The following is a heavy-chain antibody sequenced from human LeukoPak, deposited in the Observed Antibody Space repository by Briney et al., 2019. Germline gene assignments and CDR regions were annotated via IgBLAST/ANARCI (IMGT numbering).Heavy chain of an antibody. V-gene: IGHV3-23*01. D-gene: IGHD1-14*01. Sequence: GGTLRLSCAASGFSFSTYSMTWVRQAPGKGLEWVSIISGSGGNTYYADSVKGRFTISRDNSKNTLYLQMNSLRAEDTAVYYCAKPARTDAFDIWGQGTMITVSS. J-gene: IGHJ3*02. CDR3: AKPARTDAFDI. CDR2: ISGSGGNT. CDR1: GFSFSTYS.